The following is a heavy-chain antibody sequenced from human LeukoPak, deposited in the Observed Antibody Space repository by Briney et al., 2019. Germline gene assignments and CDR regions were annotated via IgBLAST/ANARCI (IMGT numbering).Heavy chain of an antibody. D-gene: IGHD3-10*01. J-gene: IGHJ4*02. Sequence: PSETLSLTCTLAGGSISSYYWSWIRQPPGKGLEWIGEINHSGSTNYNPSLKSRVTISVDTSKNQFSLKLSSVTAADTAVYYCARHRRKYGSGSYFAYWGQGTLVTVSS. CDR3: ARHRRKYGSGSYFAY. CDR2: INHSGST. CDR1: GGSISSYY. V-gene: IGHV4-34*01.